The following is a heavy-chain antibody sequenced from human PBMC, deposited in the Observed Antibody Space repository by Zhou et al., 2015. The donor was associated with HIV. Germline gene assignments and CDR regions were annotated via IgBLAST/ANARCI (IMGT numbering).Heavy chain of an antibody. Sequence: QVYLVQSGAELRKPGSSVKVSCKTYGAPFNTFALNWVRQAPGQGPEWMGTLTPMFTRADYSRKFRGRVTMTADMSTDTGYMELSGLRLEDTAVYYCARDRGGATRPGWRYFDLWGRGTLVTVSS. J-gene: IGHJ2*01. CDR2: LTPMFTRA. D-gene: IGHD6-6*01. CDR1: GAPFNTFA. CDR3: ARDRGGATRPGWRYFDL. V-gene: IGHV1-69*06.